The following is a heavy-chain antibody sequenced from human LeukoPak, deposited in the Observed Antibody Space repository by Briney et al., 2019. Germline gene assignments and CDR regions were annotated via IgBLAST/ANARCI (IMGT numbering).Heavy chain of an antibody. CDR1: GFTFDDYG. V-gene: IGHV3-20*01. CDR2: INGNGGST. J-gene: IGHJ3*02. CDR3: ARNYHGSGSTAFDI. D-gene: IGHD3-10*01. Sequence: PGGSLRLSCAASGFTFDDYGMSWVRQAPGKGLEWDSGINGNGGSTGYGDSMKGRFTISRDNAKNSLYLQMNSLRVEDTALYHCARNYHGSGSTAFDIWGQGTMVTVSS.